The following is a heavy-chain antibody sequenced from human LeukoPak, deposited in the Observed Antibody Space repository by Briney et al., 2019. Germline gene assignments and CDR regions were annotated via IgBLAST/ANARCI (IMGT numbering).Heavy chain of an antibody. CDR3: ARELGDSSGYYDY. V-gene: IGHV3-66*01. D-gene: IGHD3-22*01. CDR1: GFTVSSKH. CDR2: MYSGDRT. J-gene: IGHJ4*02. Sequence: GGSLRLSCTASGFTVSSKHMSWVRQAPGKGLECVSFMYSGDRTYYADSVRGRFTISRDNSKNTLYLQMNSLRAEDTAVYYCARELGDSSGYYDYWGQGTLVTVSS.